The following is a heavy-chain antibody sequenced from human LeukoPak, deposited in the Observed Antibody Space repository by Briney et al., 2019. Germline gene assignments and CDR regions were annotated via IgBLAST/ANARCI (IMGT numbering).Heavy chain of an antibody. V-gene: IGHV3-7*01. Sequence: GGSLRLSCAASGFTFSTYWMSWVRQAPGKGLEWVANIKQDGSEKYYVDSVKGRFTISRDNAKNSLYLQMNTLRPEDTAVYYCARERQNRDFWSGGDYWGQGTMVTVSS. CDR3: ARERQNRDFWSGGDY. CDR1: GFTFSTYW. CDR2: IKQDGSEK. D-gene: IGHD3-3*01. J-gene: IGHJ4*02.